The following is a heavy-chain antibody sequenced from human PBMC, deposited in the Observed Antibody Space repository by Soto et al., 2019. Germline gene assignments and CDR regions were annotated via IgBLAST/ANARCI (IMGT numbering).Heavy chain of an antibody. Sequence: SSETLSLTCTVSGGSISSGDYYWSWIRQPPGKGLEWIGYIYYSGSTYYNPSLKSRVTISVDTSKNQFSLKLSSVTAADTAVYYCARGPVWGSYRYISGTYFDYWGQGTLVTVSS. CDR2: IYYSGST. CDR1: GGSISSGDYY. J-gene: IGHJ4*02. V-gene: IGHV4-30-4*01. D-gene: IGHD3-16*02. CDR3: ARGPVWGSYRYISGTYFDY.